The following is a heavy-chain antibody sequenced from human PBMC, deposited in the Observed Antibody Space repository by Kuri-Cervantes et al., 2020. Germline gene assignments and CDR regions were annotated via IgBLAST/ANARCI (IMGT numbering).Heavy chain of an antibody. Sequence: GSLRLSCTVSGGSISSYYWGWIRQPPGKGLEWIASMFHSGITYYNPSLKSRVTISMDTSKNHFSLRVSSVTAADTAVYYCARHRGNTYGKMWDFDYWGQGNLVTVSS. J-gene: IGHJ4*02. CDR3: ARHRGNTYGKMWDFDY. V-gene: IGHV4-59*08. CDR1: GGSISSYY. D-gene: IGHD5-18*01. CDR2: MFHSGIT.